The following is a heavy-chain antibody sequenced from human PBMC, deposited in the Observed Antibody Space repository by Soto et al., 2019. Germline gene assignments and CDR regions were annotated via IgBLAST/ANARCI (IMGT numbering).Heavy chain of an antibody. CDR2: ISAYSGNT. CDR1: GYTFTSYG. D-gene: IGHD3-22*01. Sequence: GASVKVSCKASGYTFTSYGISWVRQAPGQGLEWMGWISAYSGNTNYAQKLQGRVTMTTDTSTSTAYMELRSLRSDDTAVYYCARAPYYYDSSGYYYDYWGQGTLVTVSS. V-gene: IGHV1-18*01. CDR3: ARAPYYYDSSGYYYDY. J-gene: IGHJ4*02.